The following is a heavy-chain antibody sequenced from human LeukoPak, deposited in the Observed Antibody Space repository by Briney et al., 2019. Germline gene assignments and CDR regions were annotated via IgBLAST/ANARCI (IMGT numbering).Heavy chain of an antibody. CDR2: IIPIFGTA. D-gene: IGHD3-10*01. CDR3: AKDGYYYGSGTRNWFDP. V-gene: IGHV1-69*13. J-gene: IGHJ5*02. Sequence: SVKVSCKASGGTFSSYAISWVRQAPGQGLEWMGGIIPIFGTANYAQKFQGRVTITADESTSTAYMELSSLRSEDTAVYYCAKDGYYYGSGTRNWFDPWGQGTLVTVSS. CDR1: GGTFSSYA.